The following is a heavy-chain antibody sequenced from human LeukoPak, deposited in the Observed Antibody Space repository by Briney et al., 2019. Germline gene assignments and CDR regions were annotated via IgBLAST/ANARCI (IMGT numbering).Heavy chain of an antibody. Sequence: GGSLRLSCAASGFTFSSYSMNWVRQAPGKGLEWVSSISSSSSYIYYADSVKGRFTISRDNAKNSLYLQMNSLRAEDTAVYYCARAYDYVWGSYRYPYYWGQGTLVTVSS. CDR3: ARAYDYVWGSYRYPYY. D-gene: IGHD3-16*02. J-gene: IGHJ4*02. V-gene: IGHV3-21*01. CDR1: GFTFSSYS. CDR2: ISSSSSYI.